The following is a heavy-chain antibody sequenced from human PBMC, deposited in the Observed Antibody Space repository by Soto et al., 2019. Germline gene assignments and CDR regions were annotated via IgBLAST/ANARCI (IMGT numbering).Heavy chain of an antibody. CDR1: GFTFSNYA. D-gene: IGHD2-2*01. Sequence: EVQLLESGGTLVQPGGSLRLSCAASGFTFSNYAMSWVRQAPGKGLEWVSGISSTGYSTFYADSVKGRFTISRDNSKNTLYVQMNSLRDEDTAVYYCAKDLLDRAPAGWVDHWGQGSLVTVAS. V-gene: IGHV3-23*01. J-gene: IGHJ5*02. CDR3: AKDLLDRAPAGWVDH. CDR2: ISSTGYST.